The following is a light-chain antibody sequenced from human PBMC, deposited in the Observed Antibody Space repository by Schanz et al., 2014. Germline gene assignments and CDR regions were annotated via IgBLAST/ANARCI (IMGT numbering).Light chain of an antibody. CDR1: EDINNS. CDR3: QQYADLPT. V-gene: IGKV1-33*01. J-gene: IGKJ3*01. CDR2: DAS. Sequence: DIQMTQSPSSLSASVGDRVTITCQASEDINNSLNWYQQRPGKAPKLLIYDASNLETGVPSRFSGSGSGTDFILPIGSLQPEDIATFYCQQYADLPTFGPGTKVEIK.